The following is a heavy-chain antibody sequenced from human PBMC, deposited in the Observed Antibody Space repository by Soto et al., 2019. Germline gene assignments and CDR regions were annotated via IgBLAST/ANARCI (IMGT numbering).Heavy chain of an antibody. CDR2: TYPGDSDT. CDR3: ARLGFNYDFLSGYYNVHHYYGIDV. Sequence: PGESLTISCMGSGYKVSTWHNFTSYWIAWVRQMPGEGLEWMGITYPGDSDTRYSPSFQGQVTISADKSINSVYLQWSSLKASDTATYYCARLGFNYDFLSGYYNVHHYYGIDVWGQGTTVTVSS. V-gene: IGHV5-51*01. D-gene: IGHD3-3*01. J-gene: IGHJ6*02. CDR1: GYKVSTWHNFTSYW.